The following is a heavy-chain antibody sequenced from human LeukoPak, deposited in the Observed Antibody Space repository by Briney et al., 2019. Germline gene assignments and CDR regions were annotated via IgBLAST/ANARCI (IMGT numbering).Heavy chain of an antibody. Sequence: SETLSLTCTVSGVSISNYYWSWIRQPPGKGLEWIGYVYYSGSSNYSPSLKSRVTMSVDTSKNLFSLKLSSVTAADTAVYYCARDRRGGSYQTYYYYYMDVWGKGTTVTVSS. J-gene: IGHJ6*03. D-gene: IGHD1-26*01. V-gene: IGHV4-59*12. CDR1: GVSISNYY. CDR3: ARDRRGGSYQTYYYYYMDV. CDR2: VYYSGSS.